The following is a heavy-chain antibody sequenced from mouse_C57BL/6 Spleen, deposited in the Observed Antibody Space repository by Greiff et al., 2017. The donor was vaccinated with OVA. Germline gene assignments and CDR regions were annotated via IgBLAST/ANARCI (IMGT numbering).Heavy chain of an antibody. J-gene: IGHJ4*01. CDR2: IDPSDSYT. D-gene: IGHD1-1*01. Sequence: QVQLQQPGAELVMPGASVKLSCKASGYTFTSYWMHWVKQRPGQGLEWIGEIDPSDSYTNYNQKFKGKSTLTVDKSSSTAYMQLSSLTSEDSAVYYCARGGYGSSYVGAMDYWGQGTSVTVSS. CDR1: GYTFTSYW. CDR3: ARGGYGSSYVGAMDY. V-gene: IGHV1-69*01.